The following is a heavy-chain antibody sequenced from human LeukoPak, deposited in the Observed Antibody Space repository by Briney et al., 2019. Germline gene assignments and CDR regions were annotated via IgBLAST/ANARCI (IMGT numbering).Heavy chain of an antibody. CDR3: GRGHWGLDY. D-gene: IGHD7-27*01. J-gene: IGHJ4*02. CDR2: ITNTGNSM. CDR1: GFTFSSYG. Sequence: PGGSLRLSCAASGFTFSSYGMSWVRQAPGKGLEWVSYITNTGNSMEYVDSVKGRFTTSRDNSKNSLYLQMNSLRAEDTAVYYCGRGHWGLDYWGQGALVTVSS. V-gene: IGHV3-21*01.